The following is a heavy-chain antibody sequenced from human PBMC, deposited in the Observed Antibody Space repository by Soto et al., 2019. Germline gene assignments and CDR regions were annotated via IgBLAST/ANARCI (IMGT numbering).Heavy chain of an antibody. Sequence: PGGSLRLSCAASGFTVSSNYMSWVRQAPGKGLEWVSVIYSGGSTHYADSVKGRFTISRDNSKNTLYLQMNSLRAEDTAVYYCAREGGEGELKFPSYCGRDVGGKGPRLTVPS. CDR2: IYSGGST. D-gene: IGHD1-26*01. J-gene: IGHJ6*04. CDR1: GFTVSSNY. CDR3: AREGGEGELKFPSYCGRDV. V-gene: IGHV3-53*01.